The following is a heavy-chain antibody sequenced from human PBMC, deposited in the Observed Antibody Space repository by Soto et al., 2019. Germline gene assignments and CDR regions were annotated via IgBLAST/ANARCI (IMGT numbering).Heavy chain of an antibody. CDR1: GGSISSGGYY. Sequence: SETLSLTCTVSGGSISSGGYYWSWIRQHPGKGLEWIGYIYYSGSTYYNPSLKSRVTISVDTSKNQFSLKLSSVTAADTAVYYCARLGPGTWGSSWPFPFDYWGQGTLVTVSS. J-gene: IGHJ4*02. CDR3: ARLGPGTWGSSWPFPFDY. V-gene: IGHV4-31*03. CDR2: IYYSGST. D-gene: IGHD6-13*01.